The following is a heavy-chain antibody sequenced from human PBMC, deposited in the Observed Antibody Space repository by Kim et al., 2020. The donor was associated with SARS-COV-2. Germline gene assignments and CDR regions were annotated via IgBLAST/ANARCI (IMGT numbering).Heavy chain of an antibody. CDR1: GFTFSSYA. CDR2: ISGSGGST. V-gene: IGHV3-23*01. Sequence: GGSLRLSCAASGFTFSSYAMSWVRQAPGKGLEWVSAISGSGGSTYYADSVKGRFTISRDNSKNTLYLQMNSLRAEDTAVYYCAKGGLLEPVSVYYGMDVWGQGTTVTVSS. CDR3: AKGGLLEPVSVYYGMDV. J-gene: IGHJ6*02. D-gene: IGHD3-3*01.